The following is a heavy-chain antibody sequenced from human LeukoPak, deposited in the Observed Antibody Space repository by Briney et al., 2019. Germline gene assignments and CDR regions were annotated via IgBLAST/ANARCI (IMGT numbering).Heavy chain of an antibody. Sequence: GGSLRLSCAASGLTFSSYAMSWVRQAPGKGLEWVSAISGSGFTYYADSVKGRFTISRDNSKNTLDLQMNSLRAEDMAVYYCARGLYSSSPWGEGALVTVSS. CDR1: GLTFSSYA. CDR2: ISGSGFT. D-gene: IGHD6-6*01. CDR3: ARGLYSSSP. J-gene: IGHJ4*02. V-gene: IGHV3-23*01.